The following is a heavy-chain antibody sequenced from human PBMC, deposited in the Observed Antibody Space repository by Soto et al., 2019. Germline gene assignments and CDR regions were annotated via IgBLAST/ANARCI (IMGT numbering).Heavy chain of an antibody. D-gene: IGHD3-9*01. CDR1: GYTFTSYY. CDR2: INPSGGST. V-gene: IGHV1-46*01. CDR3: ARGRDDILNVPSRSGSYYLDY. J-gene: IGHJ4*02. Sequence: ASVKVSCKASGYTFTSYYMHWVRQAPGQGLEWMGIINPSGGSTSYAQKFQGRATMTRDTSTSTVYMELSSLRSEDTAVYYCARGRDDILNVPSRSGSYYLDYWGQGTLVTVSS.